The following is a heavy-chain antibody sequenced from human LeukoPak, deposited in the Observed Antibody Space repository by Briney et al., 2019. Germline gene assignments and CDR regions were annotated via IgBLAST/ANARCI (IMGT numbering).Heavy chain of an antibody. J-gene: IGHJ4*02. V-gene: IGHV1-2*04. D-gene: IGHD3-10*01. CDR1: GCTFTGYF. CDR2: INPDCGDT. CDR3: ARDKYYYGSGTFYSSAVFDY. Sequence: ASVKVSCKGCGCTFTGYFWYWVPQAGGRGGAWMGRINPDCGDTEYTQKFQDWVTMTRDTSTRTAYMELSGLRSGDTAVYYCARDKYYYGSGTFYSSAVFDYWGQGTLVAVSS.